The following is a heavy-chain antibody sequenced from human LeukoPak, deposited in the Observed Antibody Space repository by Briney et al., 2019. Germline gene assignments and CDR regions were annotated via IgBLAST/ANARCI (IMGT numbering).Heavy chain of an antibody. CDR1: GYTFTNYA. CDR2: INTNTGNP. CDR3: ASRYFDWPPYYGMDV. V-gene: IGHV7-4-1*02. Sequence: ASAKVSCKASGYTFTNYAMNWVRQAPGQGLEWMGWINTNTGNPTYAQGFTGRFVFSLDTSVSTAYLQISSLKAEDTAVYYCASRYFDWPPYYGMDVWGQGTTVTVSS. J-gene: IGHJ6*02. D-gene: IGHD3-9*01.